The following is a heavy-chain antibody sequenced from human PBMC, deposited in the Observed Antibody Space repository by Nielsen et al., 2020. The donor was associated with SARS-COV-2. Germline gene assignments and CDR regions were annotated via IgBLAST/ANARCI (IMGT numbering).Heavy chain of an antibody. CDR1: GFTFSSYA. CDR2: ISYDGNNK. CDR3: ARSFGGWAPYYYYYYGMDV. Sequence: GESLKISCAASGFTFSSYAMHWVRQAPGKGLEWVAVISYDGNNKYYADSVKGRFTISRDNSKNTLYLQMNSLRAEDTAVYYCARSFGGWAPYYYYYYGMDVWGQGTTVTVSS. V-gene: IGHV3-30*04. J-gene: IGHJ6*02. D-gene: IGHD6-19*01.